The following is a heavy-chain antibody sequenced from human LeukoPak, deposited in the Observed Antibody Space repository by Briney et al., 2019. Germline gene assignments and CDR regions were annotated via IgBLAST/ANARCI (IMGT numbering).Heavy chain of an antibody. Sequence: HAGGSLRLSCAASGFTFSSYAMSWVRQAPGKGLEWVSAISGSGGSTYYADSVKGRFTISRDNSKNTLYLQMNSLRAEDTAVYYCAKAVVGSIYYFDYWGQGTLVTVSS. D-gene: IGHD1-26*01. CDR1: GFTFSSYA. V-gene: IGHV3-23*01. CDR3: AKAVVGSIYYFDY. CDR2: ISGSGGST. J-gene: IGHJ4*02.